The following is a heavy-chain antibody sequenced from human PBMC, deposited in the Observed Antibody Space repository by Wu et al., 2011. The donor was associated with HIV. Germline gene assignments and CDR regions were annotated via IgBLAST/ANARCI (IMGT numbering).Heavy chain of an antibody. CDR3: ARGDNLPLTKRYYFHY. CDR1: GGTFSSYG. J-gene: IGHJ4*02. D-gene: IGHD1-1*01. CDR2: IIPIFGTA. Sequence: QVQLVQSGAEVKKPGSSVKVSCKASGGTFSSYGISWVRQAPGQGLEWMGGIIPIFGTANYAQKFQGRVTITTDESTSTAYMELSSLRSEDTAVYYCARGDNLPLTKRYYFHYWGQGTLVTVSS. V-gene: IGHV1-69*01.